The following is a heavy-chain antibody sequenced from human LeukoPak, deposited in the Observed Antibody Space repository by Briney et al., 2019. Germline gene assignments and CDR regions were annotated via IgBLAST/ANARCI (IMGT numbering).Heavy chain of an antibody. V-gene: IGHV3-23*01. CDR2: ISGSGGNT. D-gene: IGHD1-14*01. CDR1: GFTFSSYA. CDR3: AKVSGGGLYYDGMDV. J-gene: IGHJ6*02. Sequence: PGGSLRLSCAASGFTFSSYAMSWVRQAPGKGLEWVSAISGSGGNTYYADSVKGRFTISRDSSKNTLYLQMNSLRAEDTAVYYCAKVSGGGLYYDGMDVWGQGTTVTVSS.